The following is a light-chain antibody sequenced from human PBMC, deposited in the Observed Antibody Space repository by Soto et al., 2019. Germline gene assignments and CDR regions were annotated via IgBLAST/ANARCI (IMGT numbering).Light chain of an antibody. J-gene: IGLJ2*01. CDR1: SSNVGGYNY. CDR2: DVS. CDR3: SSYTSSSTLGVV. Sequence: QSALTQPASVSGSPGQSITISCTGTSSNVGGYNYVSWYQQHPGKAPKRMIYDVSNRPSGVYNRFYGSKSGNTASLTISGLQSEDEADYYCSSYTSSSTLGVVFGGGTKLTVL. V-gene: IGLV2-14*01.